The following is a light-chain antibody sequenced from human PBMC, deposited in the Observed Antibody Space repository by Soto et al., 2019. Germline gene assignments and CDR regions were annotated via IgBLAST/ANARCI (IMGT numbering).Light chain of an antibody. Sequence: DIQMTQSPSSLSASVGDRVTITCRSSQTIGVYLNWYQQKPGKAPKLLIYGASSLQFGLPSRFSGSGSVTDFTLTISSLQPEDFATYYCQQSYSSLWTFGQGTKVEIK. V-gene: IGKV1-39*01. CDR2: GAS. CDR1: QTIGVY. J-gene: IGKJ1*01. CDR3: QQSYSSLWT.